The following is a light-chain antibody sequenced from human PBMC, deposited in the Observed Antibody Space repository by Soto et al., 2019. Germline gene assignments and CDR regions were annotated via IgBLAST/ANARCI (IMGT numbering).Light chain of an antibody. V-gene: IGLV2-8*01. CDR2: EVS. J-gene: IGLJ1*01. Sequence: QSALTQPPSASGSPGQAVTISCTGTSSDVGGYNYVSWYQQHPGKAPKLMIYEVSKRPSGVPDRFSGSKSGNTASLTVSGLQAEDEADYYCSSYADTNNVRVFGTGTKLTVL. CDR1: SSDVGGYNY. CDR3: SSYADTNNVRV.